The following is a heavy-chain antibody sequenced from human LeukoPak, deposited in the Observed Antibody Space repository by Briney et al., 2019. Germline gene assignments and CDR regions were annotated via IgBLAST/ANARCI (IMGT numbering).Heavy chain of an antibody. CDR3: ARDAIVGATNFDY. D-gene: IGHD1-26*01. Sequence: ASVKVSCKASGGTFSSYAISWVRQAPGQGLEWMGRIIPILGIANYAQKFQGRVTITADESTSTAYMELSSLRSEDTAVYYCARDAIVGATNFDYWGQGTLVTVSS. V-gene: IGHV1-69*04. CDR2: IIPILGIA. J-gene: IGHJ4*02. CDR1: GGTFSSYA.